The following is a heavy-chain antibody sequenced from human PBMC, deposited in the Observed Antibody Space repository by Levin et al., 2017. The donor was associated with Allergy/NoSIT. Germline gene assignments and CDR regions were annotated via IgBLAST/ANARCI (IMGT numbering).Heavy chain of an antibody. CDR2: ISGSGAST. CDR1: GFTFSSYA. Sequence: GESLKISCAASGFTFSSYAMSWVRQAPGKGLKWVSAISGSGASTYYADSVKGRVTISGDNSKNTLYLQMNSLRAEDTAVYYCAKDAGYSSAWYEGHFDYWGQGTLVTVSS. V-gene: IGHV3-23*01. D-gene: IGHD6-19*01. CDR3: AKDAGYSSAWYEGHFDY. J-gene: IGHJ4*02.